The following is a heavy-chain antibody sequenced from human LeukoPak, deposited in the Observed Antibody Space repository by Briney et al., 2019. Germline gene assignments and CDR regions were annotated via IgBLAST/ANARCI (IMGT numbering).Heavy chain of an antibody. CDR2: NYYSGST. V-gene: IGHV4-59*01. J-gene: IGHJ5*02. Sequence: SETLSLTCTVSGGSISSYYWSWIRQPPGKGLEWIGYNYYSGSTNYNPSLKSRVTISVDTSKNQFSLKLSSVTAAGTAVYYCARYCSGGSCYSSSWFDPWGQGTLVTVSS. D-gene: IGHD2-15*01. CDR1: GGSISSYY. CDR3: ARYCSGGSCYSSSWFDP.